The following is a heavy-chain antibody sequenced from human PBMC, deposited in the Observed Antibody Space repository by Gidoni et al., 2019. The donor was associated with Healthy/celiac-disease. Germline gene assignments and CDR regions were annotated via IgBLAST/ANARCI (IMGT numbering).Heavy chain of an antibody. CDR2: IYWDDDK. V-gene: IGHV2-5*02. J-gene: IGHJ6*02. CDR3: AHHTNLYSSPAGDV. CDR1: GFSLSTSGVG. D-gene: IGHD6-13*01. Sequence: QITLKESGPTLVKPTQTLTLTCTFSGFSLSTSGVGVCWIRQPPGKALEWLALIYWDDDKRYSPSLKSRLTITKATSKNQVVLTMTNMDPVDTATYYCAHHTNLYSSPAGDVWGQGTTVTVSS.